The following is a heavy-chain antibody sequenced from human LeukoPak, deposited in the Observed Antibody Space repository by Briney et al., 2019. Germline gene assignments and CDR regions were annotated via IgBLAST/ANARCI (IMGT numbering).Heavy chain of an antibody. CDR1: GFTFTTYA. D-gene: IGHD3-3*01. CDR2: ISFDGGNK. CDR3: ARDLEGSLDY. J-gene: IGHJ4*02. Sequence: PGGSLRLSCAASGFTFTTYAIHWVRQAPGKGLEWVAVISFDGGNKYYADSVKGRFTITRDNSKNMLYLQMNSLGTDDTAVYYCARDLEGSLDYWGQGTPVTVSS. V-gene: IGHV3-30-3*01.